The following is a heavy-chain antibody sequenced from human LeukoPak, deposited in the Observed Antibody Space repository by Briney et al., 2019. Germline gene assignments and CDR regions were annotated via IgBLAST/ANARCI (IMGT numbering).Heavy chain of an antibody. J-gene: IGHJ4*02. D-gene: IGHD2-2*01. Sequence: GRSLRLSCAASGFTFSSYGMHWVRQAPGKGLEWVAVISYDGSDKYYADSVKGRFTISRDNSKNTLYLQMNSLRAGDTAVYYCAKEGRDIVVVPAATYFDYWGQGTLVTVSS. CDR2: ISYDGSDK. CDR1: GFTFSSYG. CDR3: AKEGRDIVVVPAATYFDY. V-gene: IGHV3-30*18.